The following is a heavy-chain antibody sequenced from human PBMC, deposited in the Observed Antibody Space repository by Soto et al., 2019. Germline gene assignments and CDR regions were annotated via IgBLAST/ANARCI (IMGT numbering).Heavy chain of an antibody. D-gene: IGHD3-22*01. Sequence: QVQLVQSGAEVKKPGASVKVSCKASGYTFTSYDINWVRQAAGQGLEWMGWMNPNSGNTGYAQQFQGRVTMTRSNSVSTAYMELTGLRSEDTAVYYCARDHNYYDSSGYYGDWGQGTLVTVSS. CDR3: ARDHNYYDSSGYYGD. J-gene: IGHJ4*02. CDR2: MNPNSGNT. CDR1: GYTFTSYD. V-gene: IGHV1-8*01.